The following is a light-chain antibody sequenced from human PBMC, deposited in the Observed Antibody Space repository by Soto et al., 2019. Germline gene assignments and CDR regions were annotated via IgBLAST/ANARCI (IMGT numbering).Light chain of an antibody. CDR2: DAS. CDR1: QDISNF. Sequence: DIQMTQSPSSLSASVGDRVTITCQASQDISNFLNWCQQKPGKAPRLLIYDASNLETGVPSRFSGSGSGTYFIFTISSLQPEDIATYYCQQYDNLPRLTFGGGTRVEIK. J-gene: IGKJ4*01. CDR3: QQYDNLPRLT. V-gene: IGKV1-33*01.